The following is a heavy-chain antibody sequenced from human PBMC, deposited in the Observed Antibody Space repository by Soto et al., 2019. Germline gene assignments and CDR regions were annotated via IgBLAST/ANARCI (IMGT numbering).Heavy chain of an antibody. CDR1: GAPSGVST. D-gene: IGHD1-1*01. CDR2: IYATGTT. V-gene: IGHV4-4*07. CDR3: VRDGTKTLRDWFDP. J-gene: IGHJ5*02. Sequence: QVQLQESGPGLVKPSETLSLTCTSPGAPSGVSTWTWTGKSAGKGLEWIGRIYATGTTDYNPSLKSRVMMSVDTSKKQFSLKLRSVTAADTAVYYCVRDGTKTLRDWFDPWGQGISVTVSS.